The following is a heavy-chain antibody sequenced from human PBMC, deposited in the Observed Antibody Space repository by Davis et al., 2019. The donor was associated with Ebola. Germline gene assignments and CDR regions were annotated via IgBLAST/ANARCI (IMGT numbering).Heavy chain of an antibody. V-gene: IGHV4-59*01. Sequence: PSETLSLTCTVSGGSISSYYWSWIRQPPGKGLEWIGYIYYSGSTNYNPSLKSRVTISVDTSKNQFSLKLSSVTAADTAVYYCARTYSSSSVVDYYYYMDVWGKGTTVTVSS. CDR1: GGSISSYY. CDR2: IYYSGST. J-gene: IGHJ6*03. CDR3: ARTYSSSSVVDYYYYMDV. D-gene: IGHD6-6*01.